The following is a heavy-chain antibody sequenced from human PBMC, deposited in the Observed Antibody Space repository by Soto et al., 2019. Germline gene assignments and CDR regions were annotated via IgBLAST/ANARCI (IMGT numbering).Heavy chain of an antibody. CDR2: ISAYNGNT. Sequence: ASVKVSCKASGYTFTSYGISWVRQAPGQGLEWMGWISAYNGNTNYAQKLQGRVTMTTDTSTSTAYMELRSLRSDDTAVYYCARVMINNGLCYTVGFSLGSCYYMDVWGKGTTVTVSS. D-gene: IGHD2-8*01. V-gene: IGHV1-18*01. CDR3: ARVMINNGLCYTVGFSLGSCYYMDV. J-gene: IGHJ6*03. CDR1: GYTFTSYG.